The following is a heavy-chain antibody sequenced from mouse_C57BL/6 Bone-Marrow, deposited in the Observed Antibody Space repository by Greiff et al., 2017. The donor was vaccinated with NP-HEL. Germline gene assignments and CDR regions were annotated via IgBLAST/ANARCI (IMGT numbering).Heavy chain of an antibody. Sequence: VKLMESGPGLVAPSQSLSITCTVSGFSLTSYAISWVRQPPGKGLEWLGVIWTGGGTNYNSALKSRLSISKDNSKSQVFLKMNSLQTDDTARYYCARMVYYGSSYEAMDYWGQGTSVTVSS. CDR3: ARMVYYGSSYEAMDY. J-gene: IGHJ4*01. CDR2: IWTGGGT. V-gene: IGHV2-9-1*01. CDR1: GFSLTSYA. D-gene: IGHD1-1*01.